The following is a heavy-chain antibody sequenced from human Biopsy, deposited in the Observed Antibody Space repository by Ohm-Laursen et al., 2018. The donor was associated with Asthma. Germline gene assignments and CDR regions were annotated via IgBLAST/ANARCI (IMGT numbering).Heavy chain of an antibody. CDR1: GFTFSTSW. V-gene: IGHV3-30*03. CDR2: MSYDGSIK. Sequence: SLRLSCTASGFTFSTSWMTWVRQAPGKGLEWVALMSYDGSIKDYADSVKGRFTISRDNSMNTLYLHMNSLRVEDTAVYYCARGLDYSGRSGFDYWGQGTLVTVSS. J-gene: IGHJ4*02. CDR3: ARGLDYSGRSGFDY. D-gene: IGHD3-10*01.